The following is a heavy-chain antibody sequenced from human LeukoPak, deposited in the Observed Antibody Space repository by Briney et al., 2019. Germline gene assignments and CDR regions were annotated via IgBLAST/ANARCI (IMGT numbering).Heavy chain of an antibody. CDR2: IYYSGST. D-gene: IGHD3-10*01. Sequence: PSGTLSLTCTVSGYSISSGYYWGWIRQPPGKGLEWIGSIYYSGSTYYNPSLKSRVTISVDTSKNQFSLKLSSVTAADTAVYYCARTKVWVRGVIMIWGYWGQGTLVTVSS. J-gene: IGHJ4*02. V-gene: IGHV4-38-2*02. CDR3: ARTKVWVRGVIMIWGY. CDR1: GYSISSGYY.